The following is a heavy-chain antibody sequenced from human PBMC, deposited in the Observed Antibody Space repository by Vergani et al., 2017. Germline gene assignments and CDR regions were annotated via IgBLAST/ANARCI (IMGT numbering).Heavy chain of an antibody. CDR3: ARGGSIAAPSYLYYFYMDV. CDR1: GYSFNSYG. J-gene: IGHJ6*03. D-gene: IGHD6-6*01. V-gene: IGHV1-18*01. Sequence: QVQLVQSGAEMKKPGASVNVSCKTSGYSFNSYGINWVRQAPGQGLDWLGWISGYDGKTKYVEKLQGRITVTIDTSTNSAYMELRGLRSDDTAVYYCARGGSIAAPSYLYYFYMDVWGKGTSVTVSS. CDR2: ISGYDGKT.